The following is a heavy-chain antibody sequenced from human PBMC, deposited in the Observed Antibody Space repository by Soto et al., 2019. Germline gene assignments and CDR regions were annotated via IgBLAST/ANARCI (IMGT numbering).Heavy chain of an antibody. V-gene: IGHV1-18*01. CDR2: ISAYNGNT. D-gene: IGHD3-3*01. Sequence: ASVKVSCKASGYTFTSYGISWVRQAPGQGLEWMGWISAYNGNTNYAQKLQGRVTMTTDTSTSTAYKELRSLRSDDTAVYYCATAPRLRFLECPRPTTYYYYYYMDAWGKGTTVTVSS. CDR3: ATAPRLRFLECPRPTTYYYYYYMDA. J-gene: IGHJ6*03. CDR1: GYTFTSYG.